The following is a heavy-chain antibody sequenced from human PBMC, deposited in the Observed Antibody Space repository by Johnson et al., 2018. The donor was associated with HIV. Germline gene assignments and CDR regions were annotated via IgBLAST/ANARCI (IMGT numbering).Heavy chain of an antibody. Sequence: VQLVESGGGLVQPGGSLRLSCAASGFTFGSYWMSWVRQAPGQGLEWVANIKRDGSEKYYVDSVKGRFTISRDNAKNSLYLQMNSLSAEDTAVYYCASRGDCGGDCYSAFDIWGQGTMVTVSS. D-gene: IGHD2-21*02. CDR2: IKRDGSEK. J-gene: IGHJ3*02. V-gene: IGHV3-7*01. CDR1: GFTFGSYW. CDR3: ASRGDCGGDCYSAFDI.